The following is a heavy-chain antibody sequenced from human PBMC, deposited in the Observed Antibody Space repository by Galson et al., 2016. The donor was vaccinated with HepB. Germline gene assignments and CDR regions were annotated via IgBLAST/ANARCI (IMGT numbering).Heavy chain of an antibody. J-gene: IGHJ5*02. Sequence: SETLSLTCSVSGGSINNYYWSWIRQPPGKGLEWIGYIPYIGSTNSIPSLTGRVTISVDTSKNQFSLKRRSVTAADTAVYYCARAVVGAFNWFDPWGQGTLVTVSS. CDR1: GGSINNYY. CDR2: IPYIGST. D-gene: IGHD1-26*01. V-gene: IGHV4-59*01. CDR3: ARAVVGAFNWFDP.